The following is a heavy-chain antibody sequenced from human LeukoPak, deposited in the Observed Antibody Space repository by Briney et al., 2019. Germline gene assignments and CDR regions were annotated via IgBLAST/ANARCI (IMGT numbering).Heavy chain of an antibody. Sequence: SETLSLTCAVYGGSFSGYYWSWIRQPPGKGLEWIGSISYSGSTYYSPSLKSRVTMSVDTSKNQFSLKLSSVTAADTAVYFCASISIFGVVRTYYYMDVWGRGTTITVSS. D-gene: IGHD3-3*01. V-gene: IGHV4-34*01. CDR3: ASISIFGVVRTYYYMDV. J-gene: IGHJ6*03. CDR2: ISYSGST. CDR1: GGSFSGYY.